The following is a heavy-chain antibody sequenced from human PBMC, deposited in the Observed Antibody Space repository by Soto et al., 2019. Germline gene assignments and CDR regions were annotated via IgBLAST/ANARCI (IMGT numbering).Heavy chain of an antibody. CDR3: ARDPGNDEAMDY. J-gene: IGHJ4*02. V-gene: IGHV3-33*01. Sequence: LRLSCAASGLTFSNYGMHWVRQAPGKGLEWVAVIWHDGKNKYYADSVQGRFTISRDNSKNTMYLQMNSLRDEDTAVYYCARDPGNDEAMDYWGQEPLFTVPS. CDR2: IWHDGKNK. D-gene: IGHD1-1*01. CDR1: GLTFSNYG.